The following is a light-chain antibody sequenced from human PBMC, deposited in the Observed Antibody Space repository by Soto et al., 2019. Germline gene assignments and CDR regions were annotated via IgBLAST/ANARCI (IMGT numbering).Light chain of an antibody. Sequence: DIQMTQSPSSLSASVGDRVTVTCQASQDISDYLNWYQQKPGRAPKLLIYDASNLQTGVPSRFSGSGSGTDFSLTISSLQPEDIATYYCQQYDHIPLTFGGGTKVDI. CDR3: QQYDHIPLT. V-gene: IGKV1-33*01. J-gene: IGKJ4*01. CDR1: QDISDY. CDR2: DAS.